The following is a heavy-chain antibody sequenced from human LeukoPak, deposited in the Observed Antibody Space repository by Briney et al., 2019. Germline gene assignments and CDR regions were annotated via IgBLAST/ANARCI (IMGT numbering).Heavy chain of an antibody. Sequence: SLRLSCAASGCTFDDYGMHWVRQAPGKGLEWVAGIRWNSGSIGYADSVKGRLTISRDNAKNSLYLQMNSLGAEDTALYYCAKDIYYDSSGYSNHHFDYWGQGTLVTVSS. CDR2: IRWNSGSI. J-gene: IGHJ4*02. CDR1: GCTFDDYG. V-gene: IGHV3-9*01. D-gene: IGHD3-22*01. CDR3: AKDIYYDSSGYSNHHFDY.